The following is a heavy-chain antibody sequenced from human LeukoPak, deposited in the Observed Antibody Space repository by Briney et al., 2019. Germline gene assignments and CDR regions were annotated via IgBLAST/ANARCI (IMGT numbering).Heavy chain of an antibody. CDR1: GFTFNTYN. V-gene: IGHV3-21*01. CDR3: ARLYDGTAYHADHFDY. Sequence: GGSLRLSCAGSGFTFNTYNMNWVRQAPGKGLEWVSSISSSSSYIYYADSVKGRFTISRDNAKNSLYLQMNSLRAEDTAVYYCARLYDGTAYHADHFDYWGQGTLVIVSS. D-gene: IGHD3-22*01. J-gene: IGHJ4*02. CDR2: ISSSSSYI.